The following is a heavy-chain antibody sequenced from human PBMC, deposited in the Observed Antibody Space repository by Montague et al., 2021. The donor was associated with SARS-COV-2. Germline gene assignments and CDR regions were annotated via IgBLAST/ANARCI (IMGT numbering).Heavy chain of an antibody. V-gene: IGHV4-59*08. CDR3: ARQQGLSGSGVVRLMELDI. J-gene: IGHJ4*01. CDR2: ISYSGAT. CDR1: GGSISGRF. Sequence: SETLSLTCTVSGGSISGRFWSWIRQTPGKGLEWIGYISYSGATSSNPSLKSRVTLLVDTAVNQFSLKMRSVTAADTAIYYCARQQGLSGSGVVRLMELDIWGQGTPVTGSS. D-gene: IGHD3-3*01.